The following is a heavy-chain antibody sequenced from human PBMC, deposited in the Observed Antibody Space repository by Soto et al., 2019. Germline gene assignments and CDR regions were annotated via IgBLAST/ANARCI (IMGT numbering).Heavy chain of an antibody. CDR2: IYWDDDK. Sequence: SGPTLVNPXQTLTLTCTFSGFSLSTDDVGVGWIRQPPGKALDWLAVIYWDDDKRYSPSLKSRLTITKDTSKNQVLLTMTNMDPVDTATYFCARSKYSISSFDYWGQGALVTVSS. V-gene: IGHV2-5*02. CDR1: GFSLSTDDVG. D-gene: IGHD6-6*01. J-gene: IGHJ4*02. CDR3: ARSKYSISSFDY.